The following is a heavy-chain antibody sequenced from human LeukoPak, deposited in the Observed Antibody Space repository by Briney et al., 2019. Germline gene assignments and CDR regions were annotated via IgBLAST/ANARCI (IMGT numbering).Heavy chain of an antibody. Sequence: GGSLRLSCAASGFTFSGYGMHWVRQPPGEGLEYASCIRSNGGSTYYANSVKGRFTISRDKSTNTLYLQMASLRIDDMAVYYCTRGGEEAGDYWGQGALVTVSA. J-gene: IGHJ4*02. CDR2: IRSNGGST. CDR3: TRGGEEAGDY. D-gene: IGHD6-13*01. V-gene: IGHV3-64*01. CDR1: GFTFSGYG.